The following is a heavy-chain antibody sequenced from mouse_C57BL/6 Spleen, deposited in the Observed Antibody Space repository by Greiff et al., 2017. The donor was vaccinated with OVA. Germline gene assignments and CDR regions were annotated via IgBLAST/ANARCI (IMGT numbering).Heavy chain of an antibody. J-gene: IGHJ4*01. CDR1: GYTFTDYE. CDR2: IDPETGGT. V-gene: IGHV1-15*01. CDR3: TRDGYYGNAMDY. D-gene: IGHD2-3*01. Sequence: QVQLKESGAELVRPGASVTLSCKASGYTFTDYEMHWVKQTPVHGLEWIGAIDPETGGTAYNQKFKGKAILTADKSSSTAYMELRSLTSEDSAVYYCTRDGYYGNAMDYWGQGTSVTVSS.